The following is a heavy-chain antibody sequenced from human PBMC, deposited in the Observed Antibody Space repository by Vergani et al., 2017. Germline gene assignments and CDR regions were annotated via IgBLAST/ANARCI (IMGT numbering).Heavy chain of an antibody. D-gene: IGHD4-23*01. Sequence: EVQLLQSGGGVIQPGGSVRLSCAASGFTFSACPMTWVRQAPGKGLEWVSAISARYPSTYYADSVKGRFTISRDNSKNTLYLQMNSLRAEDTAVYYCAKDSLHGGSSPYYFDYWGQGTLVTVSS. CDR1: GFTFSACP. J-gene: IGHJ4*02. CDR2: ISARYPST. V-gene: IGHV3-23*01. CDR3: AKDSLHGGSSPYYFDY.